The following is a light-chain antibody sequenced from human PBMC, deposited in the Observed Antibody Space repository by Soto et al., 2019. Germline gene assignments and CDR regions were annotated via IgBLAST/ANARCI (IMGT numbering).Light chain of an antibody. CDR3: QQTNSYPRT. Sequence: DIQMTQSPSSVSASIGDRVTITCRARQDIGSWLAWYQQKPGKAPKLLIYTASTLQAGVPSRFRGSGSGTDFTLTISNLQPDDFATYYRQQTNSYPRTFGQGTRLMMK. CDR1: QDIGSW. CDR2: TAS. V-gene: IGKV1-12*01. J-gene: IGKJ2*01.